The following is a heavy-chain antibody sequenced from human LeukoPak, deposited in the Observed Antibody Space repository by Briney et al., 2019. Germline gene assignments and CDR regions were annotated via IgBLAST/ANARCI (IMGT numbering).Heavy chain of an antibody. Sequence: GGSQRLSCAASGFTFSSYWMSWVHQAPGKGLEWVANIKQDGSEKYYVDSVKGRFTISRDNAKNSLYLQMNSLRAEDTAVYYCARVGATIPPYYYYYYYYMDVWGKGTTVTVS. V-gene: IGHV3-7*01. J-gene: IGHJ6*03. D-gene: IGHD5-24*01. CDR1: GFTFSSYW. CDR2: IKQDGSEK. CDR3: ARVGATIPPYYYYYYYYMDV.